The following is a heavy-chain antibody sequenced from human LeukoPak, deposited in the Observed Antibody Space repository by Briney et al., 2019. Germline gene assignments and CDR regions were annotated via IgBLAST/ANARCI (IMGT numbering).Heavy chain of an antibody. Sequence: PGGSLRLSCAASGFTFSSYAMSWVRQAPGKGLEWVSVMSASGGSTSHADSVRGRFTVSRDNSKNTLYLQMNGLRAEDTAVYYCAKLMDYYGSGSFDYWGQGTLVTVSS. D-gene: IGHD3-10*01. V-gene: IGHV3-23*01. CDR1: GFTFSSYA. CDR3: AKLMDYYGSGSFDY. CDR2: MSASGGST. J-gene: IGHJ4*02.